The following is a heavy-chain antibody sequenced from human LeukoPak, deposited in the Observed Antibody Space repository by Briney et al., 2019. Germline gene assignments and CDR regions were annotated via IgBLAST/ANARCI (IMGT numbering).Heavy chain of an antibody. J-gene: IGHJ4*02. CDR2: ISGRGVNT. D-gene: IGHD2/OR15-2a*01. CDR1: GFTFSSYG. Sequence: GGSLRLSCAASGFTFSSYGMHWVRQAPGKGLEWVSAISGRGVNTYFADSVKGRFTISRDNSQNTLYLQMNSLSAEDTAVYYCAKSGAGAEFYYLDSWGQGTLVTVSS. V-gene: IGHV3-23*01. CDR3: AKSGAGAEFYYLDS.